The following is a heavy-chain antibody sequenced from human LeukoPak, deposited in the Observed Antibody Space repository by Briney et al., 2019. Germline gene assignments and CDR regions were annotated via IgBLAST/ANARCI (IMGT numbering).Heavy chain of an antibody. CDR2: IIPTFGTA. Sequence: SVKVSCKASGGTFSSYAISWVRQAPGQGLEWMGGIIPTFGTANYAQKFQGRVTITTDESTSTAYMELSSLRSEDTAVYYCASAATNPFYYYYYYMDVWGKGTTVTVSS. CDR1: GGTFSSYA. CDR3: ASAATNPFYYYYYYMDV. D-gene: IGHD5-12*01. V-gene: IGHV1-69*05. J-gene: IGHJ6*03.